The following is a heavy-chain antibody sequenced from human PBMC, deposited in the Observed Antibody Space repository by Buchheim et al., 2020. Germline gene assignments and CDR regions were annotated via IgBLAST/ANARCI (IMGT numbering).Heavy chain of an antibody. CDR2: IRSKAYGGTT. Sequence: EVQLVESGGGLVQPGRSLRLSCTASGFTFGDYAMSWVRQAPGKGLEWVGFIRSKAYGGTTEYAASVKGRFTISRDDSKSIAYLQMNSLKTEDTAVYYCTRDQIGLGYCTNGVCYRAYWYFDLWGRGTL. CDR3: TRDQIGLGYCTNGVCYRAYWYFDL. V-gene: IGHV3-49*04. D-gene: IGHD2-8*01. CDR1: GFTFGDYA. J-gene: IGHJ2*01.